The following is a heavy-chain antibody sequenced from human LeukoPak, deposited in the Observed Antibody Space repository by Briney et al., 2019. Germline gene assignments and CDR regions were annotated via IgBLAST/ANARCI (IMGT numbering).Heavy chain of an antibody. D-gene: IGHD5-12*01. CDR3: ARQGTIVAGTLGTTFDY. CDR1: GYSFTNYW. V-gene: IGHV5-51*01. J-gene: IGHJ4*02. CDR2: IYPGDSDT. Sequence: GESLKISCKASGYSFTNYWIGWVRQMPGKGLEWMGIIYPGDSDTKYSPSFQGQVTISADKSINTAYLQWSSLRASDTAIYYCARQGTIVAGTLGTTFDYWGQGTPLTVSS.